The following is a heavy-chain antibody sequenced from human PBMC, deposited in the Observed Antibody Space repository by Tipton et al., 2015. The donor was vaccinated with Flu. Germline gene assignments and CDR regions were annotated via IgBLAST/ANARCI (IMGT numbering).Heavy chain of an antibody. J-gene: IGHJ4*02. CDR1: GVSITKYY. Sequence: PGLVKPSETLSLTCSVFGVSITKYYWSWMRQPAGKGLEWLGRLYGSGTTKYNPSLRRRLTMSIDTSKNQFSLNLTSVTAADTAIYYCARHKGAYSGSYLEFWGQGTLVTVSS. V-gene: IGHV4-4*07. CDR3: ARHKGAYSGSYLEF. CDR2: LYGSGTT. D-gene: IGHD1-26*01.